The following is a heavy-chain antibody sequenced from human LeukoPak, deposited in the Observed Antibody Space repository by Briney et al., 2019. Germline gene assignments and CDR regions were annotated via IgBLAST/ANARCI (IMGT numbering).Heavy chain of an antibody. Sequence: ASETLCLTCAVYGGSFSGYYWSWIRQPPGKGLEWIGEINHSGSTNYNPSLKSRVTISVDTSKNQFSLKLSSVTAADTAVYYCARGRRTGYYYRGASFDYWGQGTLVTVSS. V-gene: IGHV4-34*01. J-gene: IGHJ4*02. CDR2: INHSGST. D-gene: IGHD3/OR15-3a*01. CDR1: GGSFSGYY. CDR3: ARGRRTGYYYRGASFDY.